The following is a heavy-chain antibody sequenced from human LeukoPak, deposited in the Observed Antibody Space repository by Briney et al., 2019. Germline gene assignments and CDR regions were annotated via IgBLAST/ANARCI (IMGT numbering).Heavy chain of an antibody. CDR2: ISSSSSYI. CDR3: ASDPYGSGSYYMDV. CDR1: GFTFSSYG. V-gene: IGHV3-21*01. Sequence: GGSLRLSCAASGFTFSSYGMNWVRQAPGKGLEWVSSISSSSSYIYYADSVKGRFTISRDNAKNSLYLQMNSLRAEDTAVYYCASDPYGSGSYYMDVWGKGTTVTVSS. D-gene: IGHD3-10*01. J-gene: IGHJ6*03.